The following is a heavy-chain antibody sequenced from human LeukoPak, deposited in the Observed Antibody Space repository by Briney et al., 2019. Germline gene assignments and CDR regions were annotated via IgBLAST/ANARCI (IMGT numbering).Heavy chain of an antibody. CDR3: ARVDYDSSGYLPINFDY. CDR2: IYHSGST. J-gene: IGHJ4*02. CDR1: GGSISNYY. Sequence: SETLSLTCTVTGGSISNYYWSWIRQPPGKALEWLGSIYHSGSTYYNPSLKSRVTILVDTSKNQFSLKLSSVTVADTAVYYCARVDYDSSGYLPINFDYWDQGTLVTVSS. D-gene: IGHD3-22*01. V-gene: IGHV4-38-2*02.